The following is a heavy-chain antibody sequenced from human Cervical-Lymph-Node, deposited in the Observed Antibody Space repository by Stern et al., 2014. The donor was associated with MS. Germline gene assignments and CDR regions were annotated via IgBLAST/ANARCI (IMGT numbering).Heavy chain of an antibody. J-gene: IGHJ4*02. Sequence: VQLVQSGPEVRQPGASVRVSCKASGYTFTTPNYGIAWVREAPGRGLEWMGLISSYNGNTVYAQKLQDRVTMTTDTSTSTAYMELRSLRSDDTAFYYCARERVRDFNDYHFDSWGQGTLVTVSS. CDR2: ISSYNGNT. CDR3: ARERVRDFNDYHFDS. D-gene: IGHD4-11*01. V-gene: IGHV1-18*01. CDR1: GYTFTTPNYG.